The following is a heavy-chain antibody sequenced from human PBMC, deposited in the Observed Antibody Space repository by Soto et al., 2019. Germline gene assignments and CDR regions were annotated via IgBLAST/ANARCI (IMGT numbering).Heavy chain of an antibody. CDR3: ARDREAAGGSDWFDP. Sequence: SETLSLTCTVSGGSISSGGYYWSWIRQHPGKGLEWIGYIYYSGSTYYNPSLKSRVTISVDTSKNQFSLKLSSVTAADTAVYYCARDREAAGGSDWFDPWGQGTLVTVSS. V-gene: IGHV4-31*03. CDR1: GGSISSGGYY. CDR2: IYYSGST. D-gene: IGHD6-13*01. J-gene: IGHJ5*02.